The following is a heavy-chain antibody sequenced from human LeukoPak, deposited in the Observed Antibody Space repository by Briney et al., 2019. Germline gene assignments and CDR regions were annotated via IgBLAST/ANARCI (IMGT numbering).Heavy chain of an antibody. D-gene: IGHD1-1*01. CDR1: GGSISSGGYS. J-gene: IGHJ3*02. CDR2: IYHSGST. Sequence: SETLSLTCADSGGSISSGGYSWSWIRQPPGKGLESIGYIYHSGSTYYNPSLKSRVTISVDRSKNQFSLKLSSVTAADTAVYYCARANGAPHVAFDIWGQGTMVTVSS. V-gene: IGHV4-30-2*01. CDR3: ARANGAPHVAFDI.